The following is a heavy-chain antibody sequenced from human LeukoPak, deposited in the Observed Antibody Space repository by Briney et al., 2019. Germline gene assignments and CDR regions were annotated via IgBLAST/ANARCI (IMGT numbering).Heavy chain of an antibody. V-gene: IGHV3-48*01. D-gene: IGHD6-19*01. CDR2: ISSSSSTI. Sequence: SGGSLRLSCAASGFTFSSYSMNWVRQAPGKGLEWVSYISSSSSTIYYADSVKGRFTISRDNAKNSLYLQMNSLRAEDTAVYYCARGGNIAVAGYFDLWGRGTLVTVSS. CDR3: ARGGNIAVAGYFDL. J-gene: IGHJ2*01. CDR1: GFTFSSYS.